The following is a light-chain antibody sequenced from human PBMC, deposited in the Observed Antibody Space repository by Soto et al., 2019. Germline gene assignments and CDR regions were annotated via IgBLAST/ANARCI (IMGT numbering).Light chain of an antibody. CDR1: QNLLYSDGNTY. CDR3: MQGTHLPYT. Sequence: DAVLTQSPLSLPVTLGQPASISCRSSQNLLYSDGNTYLNWFQQRTGQSPRRLIAKVSNRDSGVPDRFSDSGSGTDFTRKISRVEAEDVGIYYCMQGTHLPYTFGQGTKLEIK. CDR2: KVS. V-gene: IGKV2-30*01. J-gene: IGKJ2*01.